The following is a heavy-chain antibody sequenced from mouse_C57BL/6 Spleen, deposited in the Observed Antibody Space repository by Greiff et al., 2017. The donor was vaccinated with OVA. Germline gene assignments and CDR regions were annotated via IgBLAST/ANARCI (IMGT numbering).Heavy chain of an antibody. V-gene: IGHV1-53*01. Sequence: QVQLQQPGTELVKPGASVKLSCKASGYTFTSYWMHWMKQRPGQGLEWIGNINPSNGGTNYNEKFKSKATLTVDKSSSTAYMQLSSLTSEDSAVYYCARDGYYGSSYEGAMDYWGQGTSVTVSS. CDR3: ARDGYYGSSYEGAMDY. CDR2: INPSNGGT. J-gene: IGHJ4*01. CDR1: GYTFTSYW. D-gene: IGHD1-1*01.